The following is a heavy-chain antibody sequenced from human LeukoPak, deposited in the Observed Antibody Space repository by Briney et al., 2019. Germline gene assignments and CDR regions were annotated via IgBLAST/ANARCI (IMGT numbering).Heavy chain of an antibody. V-gene: IGHV3-30*02. J-gene: IGHJ5*01. CDR3: ANPPTVTKIRFDS. CDR2: IRFDGGYK. CDR1: GFPFNSYG. D-gene: IGHD4-17*01. Sequence: GGSLRLSCAASGFPFNSYGMHWVRKAPGKGLEWVAFIRFDGGYKYYADSVKGRFTISRDTSKNTLYLQMNSLRAEDTAVYYCANPPTVTKIRFDSWGQGTLVTVSS.